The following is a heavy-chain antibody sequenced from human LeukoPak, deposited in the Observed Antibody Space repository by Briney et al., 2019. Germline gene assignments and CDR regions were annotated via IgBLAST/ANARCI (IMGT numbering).Heavy chain of an antibody. CDR3: ARVRGYSGSYPDS. J-gene: IGHJ4*02. Sequence: SGGSLRLSCAASGFTFSSYWMHWVRQVPGKGPVWVSRINNDGSSTSYADSVKGRFTISRDNAKNTLYLQMNSLRAEDTAVYYCARVRGYSGSYPDSWGQGTLVTVSS. CDR2: INNDGSST. D-gene: IGHD1-26*01. CDR1: GFTFSSYW. V-gene: IGHV3-74*01.